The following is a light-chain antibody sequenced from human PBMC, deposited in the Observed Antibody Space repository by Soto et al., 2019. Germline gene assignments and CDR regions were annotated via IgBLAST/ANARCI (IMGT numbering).Light chain of an antibody. CDR1: QTINSNY. CDR2: DTS. CDR3: QQYGRSPWT. J-gene: IGKJ1*01. V-gene: IGKV3-20*01. Sequence: EIVLTQSPGTLSLSPGDRATLSCRASQTINSNYLAWYQQKHGRAPTLLIYDTSTRATGIPERFSGSGSGRDFTLTISRLETEDFAVYHCQQYGRSPWTFGQGTK.